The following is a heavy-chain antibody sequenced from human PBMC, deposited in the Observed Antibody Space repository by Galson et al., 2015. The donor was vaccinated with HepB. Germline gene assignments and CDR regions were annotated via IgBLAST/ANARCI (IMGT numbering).Heavy chain of an antibody. J-gene: IGHJ5*02. CDR2: IIPILGIA. V-gene: IGHV1-69*04. Sequence: SVKVSCKASGGTFSSYAISWVRQAPGQGLEWMGRIIPILGIANYAQKFQGRVTITADKSTSTAYMGLSSLRSEDTAVYYCARDPMAPIGWFDPWGQGTLVTVSS. CDR3: ARDPMAPIGWFDP. D-gene: IGHD5-24*01. CDR1: GGTFSSYA.